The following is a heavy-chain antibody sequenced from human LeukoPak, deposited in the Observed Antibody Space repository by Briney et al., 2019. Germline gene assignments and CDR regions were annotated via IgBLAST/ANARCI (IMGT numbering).Heavy chain of an antibody. J-gene: IGHJ2*01. D-gene: IGHD5-18*01. CDR1: GGSISSGGYY. Sequence: SETLSLTCTVSGGSISSGGYYWSWIRQHPGKGLEWIGYIYYSGSTYYNPSLKSRVTISVDTSKNQFSLKLSSVTAADTAVYYCARDPGYSYLGWYFDFWGRGTLVTVSS. CDR2: IYYSGST. CDR3: ARDPGYSYLGWYFDF. V-gene: IGHV4-31*03.